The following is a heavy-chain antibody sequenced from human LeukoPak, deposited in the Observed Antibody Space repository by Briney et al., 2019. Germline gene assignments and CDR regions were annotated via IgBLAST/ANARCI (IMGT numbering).Heavy chain of an antibody. D-gene: IGHD3-22*01. CDR1: GFAFSSYG. Sequence: GGSLRLSCAASGFAFSSYGMHWVRQAPGKGLEWVAVISYDGSNKYYADSVKGRFTISRDNSKNTLYLQMNSLRAEDTAIYYCAKDSGYYDSSGYYYFDGMDVWGQGTTVTVSS. CDR2: ISYDGSNK. J-gene: IGHJ6*02. V-gene: IGHV3-30*18. CDR3: AKDSGYYDSSGYYYFDGMDV.